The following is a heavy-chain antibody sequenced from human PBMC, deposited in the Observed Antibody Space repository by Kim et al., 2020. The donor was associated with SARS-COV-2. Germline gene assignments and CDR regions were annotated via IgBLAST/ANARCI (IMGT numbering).Heavy chain of an antibody. CDR1: GGSISSSGYY. CDR3: GRDVGGAVTEY. CDR2: VYYSGST. V-gene: IGHV4-39*07. Sequence: SETLSLTCTVSGGSISSSGYYWGWIRQPPGQGLEWIGSVYYSGSTYYNPSLTSRVTISLDTSKNQFSLKMNSVTAADTAVYYCGRDVGGAVTEYWGQGTLVTVSS. D-gene: IGHD1-26*01. J-gene: IGHJ4*02.